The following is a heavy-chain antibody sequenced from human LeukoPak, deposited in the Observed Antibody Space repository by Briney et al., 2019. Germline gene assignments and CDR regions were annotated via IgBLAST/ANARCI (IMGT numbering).Heavy chain of an antibody. V-gene: IGHV3-23*01. CDR2: ISDSGGRT. D-gene: IGHD3-10*01. CDR3: ARVKETTKGVYYGSGSLNWFDP. CDR1: GFTFSDYA. J-gene: IGHJ5*02. Sequence: PGGSLRLSCAASGFTFSDYAMSWVRQAPGKGLEWVSAISDSGGRTYYADSVKGRFTISRDNSKNTLYLQMNSLRAEDTAVYYCARVKETTKGVYYGSGSLNWFDPWGQGTLVTVSS.